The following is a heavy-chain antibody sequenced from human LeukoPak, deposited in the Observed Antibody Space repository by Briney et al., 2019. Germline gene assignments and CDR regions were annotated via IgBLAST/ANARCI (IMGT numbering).Heavy chain of an antibody. V-gene: IGHV3-53*01. CDR1: GFTVSSNY. J-gene: IGHJ4*02. CDR3: ARESGDSSSSLGVFDY. CDR2: IYSGGST. D-gene: IGHD6-6*01. Sequence: QAGGSLRLSCAASGFTVSSNYMSWVRQAPGKGLEWVSVIYSGGSTYYADSVKGRFTISRHNSKNTLYLQMNSLRAEDTAVYYCARESGDSSSSLGVFDYWGQGTLVTVSS.